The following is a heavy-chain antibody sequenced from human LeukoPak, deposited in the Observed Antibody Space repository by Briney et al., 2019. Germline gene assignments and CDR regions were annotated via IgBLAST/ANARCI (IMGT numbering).Heavy chain of an antibody. CDR1: GFTFSSYS. V-gene: IGHV3-21*01. J-gene: IGHJ4*02. CDR3: ARELPPYYDILTGPHGY. Sequence: GGSLRLSCAASGFTFSSYSMNWVRQAPGKGLEWVSPISSSSSYIYYADSVKGRFTISRDNAKNSLYLQMNSLRAEDTAVYYCARELPPYYDILTGPHGYWGQGTLVTVSS. D-gene: IGHD3-9*01. CDR2: ISSSSSYI.